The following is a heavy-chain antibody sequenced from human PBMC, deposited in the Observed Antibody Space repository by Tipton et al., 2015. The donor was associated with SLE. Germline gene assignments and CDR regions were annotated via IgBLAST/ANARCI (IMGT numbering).Heavy chain of an antibody. CDR3: AREDTARAFDI. CDR2: IYYSGST. V-gene: IGHV4-31*03. Sequence: TLSLTCTVSGGSISSGGYYWSWIRQHPGKGLEWIGYIYYSGSTYYNPSLKSRVTISVDTSKNQFSLKLSSVTAADTAVYYCAREDTARAFDIWGQGTMVTVSS. CDR1: GGSISSGGYY. J-gene: IGHJ3*02. D-gene: IGHD5-18*01.